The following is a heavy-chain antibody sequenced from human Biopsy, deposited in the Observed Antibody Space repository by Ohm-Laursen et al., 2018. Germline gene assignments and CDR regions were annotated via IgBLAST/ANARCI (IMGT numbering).Heavy chain of an antibody. V-gene: IGHV1-24*01. D-gene: IGHD1-1*01. CDR1: GYAVTEFS. CDR3: AADINVWNVNY. CDR2: FAPENGKT. J-gene: IGHJ4*02. Sequence: SVKVSCKVSGYAVTEFSMHWVRQAPGKGLEWMGGFAPENGKTIYAQKFQGRVTMTEDTSTDTAYMELSSLRFEDTAVYYCAADINVWNVNYWGQGTQVTVSS.